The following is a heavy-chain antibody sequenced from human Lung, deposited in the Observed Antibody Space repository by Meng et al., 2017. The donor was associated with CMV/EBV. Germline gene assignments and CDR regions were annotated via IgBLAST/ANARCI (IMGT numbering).Heavy chain of an antibody. J-gene: IGHJ5*02. Sequence: AEVKKLGASWKVSCKASGYTFSSYGINWVRQATGQGLEWMGWMNPNSGNTGYAQKFQGRVTMTRNTSISTAYMELSSLRSEDTAVYYCVRGYCSGGSCHGFDPWGQGTLVTVSS. V-gene: IGHV1-8*01. D-gene: IGHD2-15*01. CDR2: MNPNSGNT. CDR1: GYTFSSYG. CDR3: VRGYCSGGSCHGFDP.